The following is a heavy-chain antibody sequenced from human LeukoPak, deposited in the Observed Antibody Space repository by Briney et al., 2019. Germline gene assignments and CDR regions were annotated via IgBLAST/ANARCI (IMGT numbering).Heavy chain of an antibody. D-gene: IGHD7-27*01. CDR2: INPSGGST. J-gene: IGHJ4*02. CDR1: GYTFTSYY. CDR3: ARLLTGDRLGKDY. V-gene: IGHV1-46*01. Sequence: ASVKVACKASGYTFTSYYMHWVRQAPGRGLEWMGIINPSGGSTSYAQKFQGRVTMTRDTSTSTVYMELSSLRSEDTAVYYCARLLTGDRLGKDYWGQGTLVTVSS.